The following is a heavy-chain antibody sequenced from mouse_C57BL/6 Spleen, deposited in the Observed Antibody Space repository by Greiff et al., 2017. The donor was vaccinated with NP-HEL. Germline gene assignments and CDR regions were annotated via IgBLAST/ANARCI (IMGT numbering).Heavy chain of an antibody. D-gene: IGHD2-13*01. CDR1: GYSFTGYY. V-gene: IGHV1-42*01. CDR3: ARTDSWFAY. J-gene: IGHJ3*01. Sequence: VHVKQSGPELVKPGASVKISCKASGYSFTGYYMNWVKQSPEKSLEWIGEINPSTGGTTYNQKFKAKATLTVDKSSSTAYMQLKSLTSEDSAVYYCARTDSWFAYWGQGTLVTVSA. CDR2: INPSTGGT.